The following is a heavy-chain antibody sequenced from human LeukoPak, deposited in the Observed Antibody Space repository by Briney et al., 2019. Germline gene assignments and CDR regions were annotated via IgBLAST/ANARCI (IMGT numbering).Heavy chain of an antibody. CDR3: AKVERELLWFGEFYYYYMDV. V-gene: IGHV3-53*05. CDR2: IYSGGST. D-gene: IGHD3-10*01. Sequence: GGSLRLSCAASGFTVSSNYMIWVRQAPGKGLEWVSVIYSGGSTHYADSVKGRFTISRDNSKNTLYLQMNSLRAEDTAVYYCAKVERELLWFGEFYYYYMDVWGKGTTVTISS. CDR1: GFTVSSNY. J-gene: IGHJ6*03.